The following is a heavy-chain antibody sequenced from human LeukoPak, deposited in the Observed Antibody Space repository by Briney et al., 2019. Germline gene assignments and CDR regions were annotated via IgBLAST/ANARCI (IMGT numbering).Heavy chain of an antibody. CDR1: GYTFTSYA. V-gene: IGHV1-3*01. CDR2: INAGNGNT. Sequence: ASVKVSCKASGYTFTSYAMHWVRQAPGQRLEWMGWINAGNGNTKYSQKFQGRVTITRDTSASTAYIELSSLRSEDTAVYYCARPPSSGGSHYYYGMDVWGQGTTVTVSS. J-gene: IGHJ6*02. D-gene: IGHD6-25*01. CDR3: ARPPSSGGSHYYYGMDV.